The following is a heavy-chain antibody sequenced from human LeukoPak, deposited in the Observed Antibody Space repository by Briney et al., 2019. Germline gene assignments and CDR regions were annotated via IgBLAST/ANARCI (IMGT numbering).Heavy chain of an antibody. Sequence: SGPTLVKPIQTLTLTCTFSGFSLSTSGMCVSWIRQPPGKALEWLARIDWDDDKYYSTSLKTRLTISKDTSKNQVVLTMTNMDPLDTATYYCARIRRTTVVTAGAFDIWGQGTMVTVSS. D-gene: IGHD4-23*01. CDR1: GFSLSTSGMC. CDR3: ARIRRTTVVTAGAFDI. V-gene: IGHV2-70*11. J-gene: IGHJ3*02. CDR2: IDWDDDK.